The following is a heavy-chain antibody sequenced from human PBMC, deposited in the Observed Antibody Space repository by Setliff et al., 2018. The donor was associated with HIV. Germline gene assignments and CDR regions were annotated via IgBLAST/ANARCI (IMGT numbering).Heavy chain of an antibody. CDR1: GGSISSSSYY. CDR2: LYYSGST. CDR3: ARGQDLGATWTGYYYYYMDV. Sequence: PSETLSLTCSVSGGSISSSSYYWGWIRQPPGKGLEWIGSLYYSGSTYYNPSLKSRVTISIDTSKNRFSLKLTSVTAADTAVYYCARGQDLGATWTGYYYYYMDVWGKGTTVTVSS. V-gene: IGHV4-39*07. D-gene: IGHD1-26*01. J-gene: IGHJ6*03.